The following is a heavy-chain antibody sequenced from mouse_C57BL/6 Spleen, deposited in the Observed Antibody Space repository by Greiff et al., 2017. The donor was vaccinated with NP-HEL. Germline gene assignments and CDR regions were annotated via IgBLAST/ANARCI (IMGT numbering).Heavy chain of an antibody. V-gene: IGHV5-17*01. CDR1: GFTFSDYG. CDR3: ARNYYGSKAWFAY. D-gene: IGHD1-1*01. J-gene: IGHJ3*01. CDR2: ISSGSSTI. Sequence: EVQLVESGGGLVKPGGSLKLSCAASGFTFSDYGMHWVRQAPEKGLEWVAYISSGSSTIYYADTVKGRFTISRDNAKNTLFLQMTSLRSEDTAMYYCARNYYGSKAWFAYWGQGTLVTVSA.